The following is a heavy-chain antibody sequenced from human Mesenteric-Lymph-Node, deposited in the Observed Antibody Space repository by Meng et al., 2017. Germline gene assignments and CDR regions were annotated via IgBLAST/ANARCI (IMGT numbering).Heavy chain of an antibody. CDR1: GDSITSGDYS. Sequence: QESGSGLVSPSQTLSLTCAVSGDSITSGDYSWTWIRQPPGKGLEWIGYIYHGVNIYYTPSLRNRVTISVDKSRNQFSLKLTSVSAADTAVYYCVRDTRRGGGWFDPWGQGTLVTVSS. D-gene: IGHD3-10*01. J-gene: IGHJ5*02. V-gene: IGHV4-30-2*01. CDR3: VRDTRRGGGWFDP. CDR2: IYHGVNI.